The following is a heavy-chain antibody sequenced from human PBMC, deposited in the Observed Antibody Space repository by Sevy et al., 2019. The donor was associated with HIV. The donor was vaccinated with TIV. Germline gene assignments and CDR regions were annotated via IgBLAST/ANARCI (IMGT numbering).Heavy chain of an antibody. J-gene: IGHJ4*02. Sequence: GGSLRLSCAASGFTFGDYTMHWIRQAPGKGLEWVSLITWNGDFIYYADSVKGRFTISRDNTKKSLYLQMNRLRTEDTALYYCAKETSVAARAIDSWGQGTLVTVSS. CDR2: ITWNGDFI. CDR1: GFTFGDYT. D-gene: IGHD6-6*01. CDR3: AKETSVAARAIDS. V-gene: IGHV3-43*01.